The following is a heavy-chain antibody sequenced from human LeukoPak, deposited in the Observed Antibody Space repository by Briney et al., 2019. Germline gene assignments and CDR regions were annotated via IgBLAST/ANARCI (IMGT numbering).Heavy chain of an antibody. CDR1: GFTFDDYA. CDR2: ISWNSGSI. J-gene: IGHJ4*02. Sequence: GGSLRLSCAASGFTFDDYAMHWVRQAPGKGLEWVSGISWNSGSIGYADSVKGRFTISRDNAKNSLYPQMNSLRAEDTALYYCAKDSIAVAGTFYDYWGQGTLVTVSS. D-gene: IGHD6-19*01. V-gene: IGHV3-9*01. CDR3: AKDSIAVAGTFYDY.